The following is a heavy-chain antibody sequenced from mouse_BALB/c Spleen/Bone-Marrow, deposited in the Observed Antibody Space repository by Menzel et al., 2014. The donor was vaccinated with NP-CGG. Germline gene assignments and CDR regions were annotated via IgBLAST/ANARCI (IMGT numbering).Heavy chain of an antibody. CDR2: IYPGNINI. V-gene: IGHV1S56*01. CDR3: ARGDYYRSVMDY. Sequence: QVQLKESGPELVKPGASMRISCKAPGYTFTTYFIHWVKQRPGQGLEWIGWIYPGNINIKYNENFKDKVTLTADKSSNTAHLQFSSLTSEDSAVYFCARGDYYRSVMDYWGQGTSVTVSS. CDR1: GYTFTTYF. J-gene: IGHJ4*01. D-gene: IGHD2-14*01.